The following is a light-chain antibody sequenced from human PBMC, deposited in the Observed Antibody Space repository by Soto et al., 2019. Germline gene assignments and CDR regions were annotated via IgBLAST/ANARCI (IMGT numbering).Light chain of an antibody. CDR3: QQGYSFPLT. J-gene: IGKJ4*01. CDR1: QSISTS. CDR2: AAF. V-gene: IGKV1-39*01. Sequence: DIQMTQSPSSLSASVGDRVTITCRASQSISTSLNWYQQKPGKAPQLLIYAAFSLQSGVPSRFSGTGSGTDFSLTISSLQPEDFATYYCQQGYSFPLTFGGGTKVEIK.